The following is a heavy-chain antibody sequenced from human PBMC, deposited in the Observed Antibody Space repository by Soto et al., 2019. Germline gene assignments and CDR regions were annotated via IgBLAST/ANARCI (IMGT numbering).Heavy chain of an antibody. D-gene: IGHD5-12*01. V-gene: IGHV1-69*02. CDR2: IIPILGIA. J-gene: IGHJ4*02. CDR3: ARDTEWGVPTSNY. CDR1: GGTFSSYT. Sequence: QVQLVQSGAEVKKPGSSVKVSCKASGGTFSSYTISWVRQAPGQGLEWMGRIIPILGIANYAQKFQGRVTITADKSTSPAYMERSSLRSEDTAVYYCARDTEWGVPTSNYWGQGTLVTVSS.